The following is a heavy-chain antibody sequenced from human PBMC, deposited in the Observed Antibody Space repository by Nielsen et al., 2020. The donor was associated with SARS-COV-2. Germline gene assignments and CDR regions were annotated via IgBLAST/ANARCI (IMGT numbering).Heavy chain of an antibody. CDR2: IYYSGST. J-gene: IGHJ5*02. CDR3: ARGGVEYCSSTSCYWFDP. D-gene: IGHD2-2*01. CDR1: GGSISSGDYY. Sequence: SEPCPLTCTVSGGSISSGDYYWSWIRQPPGKGLEWIGYIYYSGSTNYNPSLKSRVTISVDTSKNQFSLKLSSVTAADTAVYYCARGGVEYCSSTSCYWFDPWGQGTLVTVSS. V-gene: IGHV4-61*08.